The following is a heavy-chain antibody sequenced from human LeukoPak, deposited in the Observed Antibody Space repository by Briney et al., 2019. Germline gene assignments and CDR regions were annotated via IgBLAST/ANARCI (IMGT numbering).Heavy chain of an antibody. CDR3: IADTAGDLAF. D-gene: IGHD3-16*01. J-gene: IGHJ4*02. V-gene: IGHV3-9*01. CDR1: GFTFNNYA. Sequence: GGSLRLSCATSGFTFNNYALRWVRQAPGKGLEWVSGILSNSAAMGYGDSVKGRFTISRDAATNSLYLQMNSLKIEDTALYYCIADTAGDLAFWGQGTLVIVSS. CDR2: ILSNSAAM.